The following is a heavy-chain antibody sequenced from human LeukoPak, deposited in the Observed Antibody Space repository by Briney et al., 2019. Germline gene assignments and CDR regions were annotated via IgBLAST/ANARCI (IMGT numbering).Heavy chain of an antibody. Sequence: SETLSLTCAVYGGSFSGYYWSWIRKPPGKGLELIGEINHSGSTNYNPSLKSRVTISVDTSKNQFSLKLSSVTAADTAVYYCARGAYYYGSGSSVSSGMDVWGKGTTVTVSS. CDR1: GGSFSGYY. CDR2: INHSGST. J-gene: IGHJ6*04. D-gene: IGHD3-10*01. V-gene: IGHV4-34*01. CDR3: ARGAYYYGSGSSVSSGMDV.